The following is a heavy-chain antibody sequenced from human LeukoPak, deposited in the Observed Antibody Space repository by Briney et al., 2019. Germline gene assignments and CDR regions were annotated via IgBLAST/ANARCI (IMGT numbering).Heavy chain of an antibody. CDR3: ARSADYYDSSGPLS. CDR2: INPNSGGT. D-gene: IGHD3-22*01. Sequence: ASVTVSCKASGYTFTGYYMHWVRQAPGQGLEWMGWINPNSGGTNYAQKFQGRVTMTRDTSISTAYMELSRLRSDDTAVYYCARSADYYDSSGPLSWGQGTLVTVSS. J-gene: IGHJ4*02. V-gene: IGHV1-2*02. CDR1: GYTFTGYY.